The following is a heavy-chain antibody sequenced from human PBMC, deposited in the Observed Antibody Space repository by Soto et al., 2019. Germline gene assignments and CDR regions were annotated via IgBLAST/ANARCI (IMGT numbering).Heavy chain of an antibody. CDR3: ARDPLSSGSYSYSHFDY. D-gene: IGHD1-26*01. CDR2: ISSSSSYI. V-gene: IGHV3-21*01. Sequence: PGGSLRLSCAASGFTFSSYSMNWVRQAPGKGLEWVSSISSSSSYIYYADSVKGRFTISRDNAKNSLYLQMNSLRAEDTAVYYCARDPLSSGSYSYSHFDYWGQGTLVTVSS. CDR1: GFTFSSYS. J-gene: IGHJ4*02.